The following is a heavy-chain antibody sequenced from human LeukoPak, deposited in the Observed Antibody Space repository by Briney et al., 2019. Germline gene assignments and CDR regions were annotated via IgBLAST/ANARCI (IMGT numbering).Heavy chain of an antibody. Sequence: GGSLRLSCAASGFTFDDYAMHWVRQAPGKGLEWASGISWNSGSIGYADSVKGRFTISRDNAKNSLYLQMNSLRAEDTALYYCARGVAYDYWGQGTLVTVSS. CDR2: ISWNSGSI. CDR3: ARGVAYDY. D-gene: IGHD2-15*01. V-gene: IGHV3-9*01. J-gene: IGHJ4*02. CDR1: GFTFDDYA.